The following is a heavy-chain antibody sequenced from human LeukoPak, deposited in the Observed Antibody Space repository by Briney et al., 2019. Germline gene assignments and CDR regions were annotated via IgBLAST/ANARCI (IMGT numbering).Heavy chain of an antibody. CDR1: GYTFTGYY. CDR2: INPNSGGT. CDR3: ARGGYSYGYKDDDAFDI. Sequence: ASVKVSCKASGYTFTGYYMHWVRQAPGQGLEWMGWINPNSGGTNYAQKFQGRVTMTRDASISTAYMELSRLGSGDTAVYYCARGGYSYGYKDDDAFDIWGQGTMVTVSS. V-gene: IGHV1-2*02. D-gene: IGHD5-18*01. J-gene: IGHJ3*02.